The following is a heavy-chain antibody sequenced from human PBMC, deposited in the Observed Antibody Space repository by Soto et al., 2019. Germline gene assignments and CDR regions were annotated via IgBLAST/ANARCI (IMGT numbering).Heavy chain of an antibody. J-gene: IGHJ6*02. D-gene: IGHD3-22*01. V-gene: IGHV6-1*01. CDR3: ARASFMTYYYDSSGYGYYYYGMDV. CDR2: TYYRSKWYN. CDR1: GDSVSSNSAA. Sequence: QSQTLSLTCAISGDSVSSNSAAWNWIRQSPSRGLEWLGRTYYRSKWYNDYAVSVKSRITINPDTSKNQFSLQLNSVTPEDTAVYYCARASFMTYYYDSSGYGYYYYGMDVWGQGTTVTVSS.